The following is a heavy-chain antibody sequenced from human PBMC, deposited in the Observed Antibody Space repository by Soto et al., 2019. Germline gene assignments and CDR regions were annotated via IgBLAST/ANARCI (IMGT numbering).Heavy chain of an antibody. CDR2: ISGSGAGT. D-gene: IGHD4-4*01. V-gene: IGHV3-23*01. J-gene: IGHJ5*01. CDR1: GFTFSSSG. CDR3: SKGTSNSDS. Sequence: QPGGSLRLSCAASGFTFSSSGMSWVRQAPGKGLEWVSAISGSGAGTYYADSVKGRFTISRDNSKSTLYLQMNSLRAEDTAIYYCSKGTSNSDSWGQGTLVTVSS.